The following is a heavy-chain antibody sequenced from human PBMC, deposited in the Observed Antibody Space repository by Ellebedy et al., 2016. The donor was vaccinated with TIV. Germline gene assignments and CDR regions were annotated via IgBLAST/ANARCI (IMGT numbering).Heavy chain of an antibody. V-gene: IGHV4-59*01. CDR1: GGSISSYY. CDR2: IYYSGST. D-gene: IGHD6-19*01. CDR3: ARVRSGWYGADY. Sequence: MPGGSLRLSCTVSGGSISSYYWSWIRQPPGKGLEWIGYIYYSGSTNYNPSLKSRVTISVDTSKNQFSLKLSSVTAADTAVYYCARVRSGWYGADYWGQGTLVTVSS. J-gene: IGHJ4*02.